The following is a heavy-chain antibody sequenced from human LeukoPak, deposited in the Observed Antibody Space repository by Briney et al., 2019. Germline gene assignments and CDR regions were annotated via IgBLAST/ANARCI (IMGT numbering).Heavy chain of an antibody. CDR1: HGFFGGYY. Sequence: SETLSLTYASNHGFFGGYYWTSIRQSPGKGLDWIGEINHTGWTNYNPSLESRVTISLDASRTQFSLKINSPPPADTAVYFCATSLLWPTGASESWGQGTTVTVSS. V-gene: IGHV4-34*01. D-gene: IGHD2-8*02. J-gene: IGHJ3*02. CDR3: ATSLLWPTGASES. CDR2: INHTGWT.